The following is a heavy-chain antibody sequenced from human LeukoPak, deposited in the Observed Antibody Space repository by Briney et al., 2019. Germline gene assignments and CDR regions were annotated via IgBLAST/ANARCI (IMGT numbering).Heavy chain of an antibody. CDR1: GGSISSSNYY. CDR2: IYSRGST. Sequence: SETLSLTCIVSGGSISSSNYYWGWIRQSPGKGLEWIGSIYSRGSTYYNPSLKSRVTISVDTSKNHFSLRLSSVTAADTAVYYCARATTVTIDYWGQGTLVTVSS. D-gene: IGHD4-17*01. J-gene: IGHJ4*02. V-gene: IGHV4-39*07. CDR3: ARATTVTIDY.